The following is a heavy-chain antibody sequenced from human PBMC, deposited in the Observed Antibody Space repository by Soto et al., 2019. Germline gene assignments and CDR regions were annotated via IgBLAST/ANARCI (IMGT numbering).Heavy chain of an antibody. CDR1: GYTFTSYG. CDR3: ARDAAVGLFDY. D-gene: IGHD1-26*01. V-gene: IGHV1-18*01. CDR2: ISAYNGNT. J-gene: IGHJ4*02. Sequence: ASVKVSCKASGYTFTSYGISWVRQAPGQGLEWMGWISAYNGNTKYAQKLQGRVTMTTDTSTGTAYMELRSLRSDDTAVYYCARDAAVGLFDYWGQGTLVTVSS.